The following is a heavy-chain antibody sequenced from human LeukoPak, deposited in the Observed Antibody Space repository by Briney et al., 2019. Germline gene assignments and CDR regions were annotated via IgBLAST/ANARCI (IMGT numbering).Heavy chain of an antibody. Sequence: SETLSLTCAVYGGSFSGYYWSWIRQPPGKGLEWIGEINHSGSTNYNPSLKSRVAISVDTSKNQFSLKLSSVTAADTAVYYCASFDGNINLYGVFEYWGQGTLVTVSS. CDR3: ASFDGNINLYGVFEY. CDR1: GGSFSGYY. CDR2: INHSGST. J-gene: IGHJ4*02. D-gene: IGHD3-9*01. V-gene: IGHV4-34*01.